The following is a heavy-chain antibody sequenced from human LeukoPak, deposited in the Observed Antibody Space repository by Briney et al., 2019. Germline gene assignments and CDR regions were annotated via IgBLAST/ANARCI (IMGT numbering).Heavy chain of an antibody. CDR1: GFTFSSYA. Sequence: GGSLRLSCVASGFTFSSYAMSWVRPAPGKGLEWVSAISGSGGNTYYADSVKGRFTISRDNSKNTLYLQMNSLRAEDTAVYYCAKDLGIVGASFDYWGQGTLVTVSS. CDR2: ISGSGGNT. J-gene: IGHJ4*02. V-gene: IGHV3-23*01. CDR3: AKDLGIVGASFDY. D-gene: IGHD1-26*01.